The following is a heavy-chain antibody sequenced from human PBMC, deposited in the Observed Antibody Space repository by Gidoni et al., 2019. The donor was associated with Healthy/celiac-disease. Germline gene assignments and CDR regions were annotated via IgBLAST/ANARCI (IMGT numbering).Heavy chain of an antibody. Sequence: QVQLVQSGAEVKTPVSSVKVSCKASGATFRSYAISWVRQAPGQGLEWMGGIILIVGTANYEQKYQGRVTITEDESTSTAYMELSSLRSEDTAVYYCARDRYGSGWYSGAFDIWGQGTMVTVSS. J-gene: IGHJ3*02. D-gene: IGHD6-19*01. CDR1: GATFRSYA. V-gene: IGHV1-69*01. CDR3: ARDRYGSGWYSGAFDI. CDR2: IILIVGTA.